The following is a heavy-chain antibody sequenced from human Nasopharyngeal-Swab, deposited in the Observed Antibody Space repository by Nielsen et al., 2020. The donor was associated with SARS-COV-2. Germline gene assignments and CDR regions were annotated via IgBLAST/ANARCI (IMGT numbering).Heavy chain of an antibody. V-gene: IGHV4-34*01. CDR1: GGPFSGYY. J-gene: IGHJ6*02. CDR3: ARGRVSTNTYYYGSGSSYYYYGMDV. CDR2: INHSGST. Sequence: SETLSLTCAVYGGPFSGYYWSWIRQPPGKGLEWIGEINHSGSTNYNPSLKSRVTISVDTSKNQFSLKLSSVTAADTAVYYCARGRVSTNTYYYGSGSSYYYYGMDVWGQGTTVTVSS. D-gene: IGHD3-10*01.